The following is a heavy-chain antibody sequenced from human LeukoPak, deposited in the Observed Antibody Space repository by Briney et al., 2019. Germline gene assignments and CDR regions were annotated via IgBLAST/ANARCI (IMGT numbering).Heavy chain of an antibody. J-gene: IGHJ1*01. CDR1: GFTFSSYS. CDR2: ISSSSSYI. Sequence: GGSLRLSCAASGFTFSSYSMNWVRQAPGKGLEWVSSISSSSSYIYYADSVKGRFTISRDNAKNSLYLQMNSLRAEDTAVYYCARTCSGYYYSPQCFQHWGQGTLVTVSS. V-gene: IGHV3-21*01. D-gene: IGHD3-22*01. CDR3: ARTCSGYYYSPQCFQH.